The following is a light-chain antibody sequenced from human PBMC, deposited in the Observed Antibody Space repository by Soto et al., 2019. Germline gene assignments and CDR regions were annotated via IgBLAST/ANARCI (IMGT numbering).Light chain of an antibody. J-gene: IGKJ4*01. CDR3: MQGSHSPLT. CDR2: RVS. V-gene: IGKV2-30*02. CDR1: QSLGHSYGNIF. Sequence: DVVLTQSPLSLSVTLGQPASISCRSSQSLGHSYGNIFLNWFHQRPGQSPRRLIYRVSRRDSGVPDRFSGSGSDTDFTLKISRVEAEDVGVYYCMQGSHSPLTFGGGTKVEIK.